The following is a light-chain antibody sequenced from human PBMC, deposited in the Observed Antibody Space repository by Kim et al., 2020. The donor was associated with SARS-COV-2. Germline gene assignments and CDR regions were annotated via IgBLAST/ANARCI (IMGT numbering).Light chain of an antibody. J-gene: IGKJ2*01. CDR2: GAS. CDR1: QSTRSN. CDR3: QQYNNWPPMYT. Sequence: EIVMTQSPATLSVSPGERATLSCRASQSTRSNLAWYQQKPGQSPRLLIYGASTRATGIPARFSGSGSATEFTLTISSLQSEDFAVYYCQQYNNWPPMYTFGQGTKLEI. V-gene: IGKV3-15*01.